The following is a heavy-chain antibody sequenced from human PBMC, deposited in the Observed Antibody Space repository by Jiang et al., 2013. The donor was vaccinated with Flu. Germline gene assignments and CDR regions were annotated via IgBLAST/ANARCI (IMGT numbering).Heavy chain of an antibody. V-gene: IGHV6-1*01. Sequence: SQTLSLTCAISGDSVSSNSAAWHWIRQSPSRGLEWLGRTYYRSKWYNDYAVSVKSRITINPDTSKNQFSLQLNSVTPEDTSVYYCARDWQAAAGSFDCWGQGTLVTVSS. J-gene: IGHJ4*02. CDR2: TYYRSKWYN. D-gene: IGHD6-13*01. CDR1: GDSVSSNSAA. CDR3: ARDWQAAAGSFDC.